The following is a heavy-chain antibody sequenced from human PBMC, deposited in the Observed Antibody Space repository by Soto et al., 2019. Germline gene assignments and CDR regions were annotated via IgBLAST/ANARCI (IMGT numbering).Heavy chain of an antibody. CDR2: INPSGDSR. V-gene: IGHV1-46*01. D-gene: IGHD2-2*01. CDR3: ARDTSQKYCTPDASSWFHP. CDR1: GFSFSDYF. Sequence: ASVKVSCKASGFSFSDYFMHWVRQAPGQGLEWMGIINPSGDSRNYAQKFQGRVTITRDTSTSTVYMDLSSLRYEDTAVYYCARDTSQKYCTPDASSWFHPWGQGTLVTVSS. J-gene: IGHJ5*02.